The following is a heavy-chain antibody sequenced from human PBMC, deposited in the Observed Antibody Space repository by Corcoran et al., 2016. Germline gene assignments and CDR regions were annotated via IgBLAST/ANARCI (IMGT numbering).Heavy chain of an antibody. CDR3: AMGGGYDILPGYYKYYYYGMDV. D-gene: IGHD3-9*01. J-gene: IGHJ6*02. CDR2: IIHIFGTA. CDR1: GGTFSSYA. V-gene: IGHV1-69*01. Sequence: QVKLVQSGAEVKKPGSSVKVSCKDSGGTFSSYAISWVRQAPGQGLEWMGGIIHIFGTANYEQKFQGRVTSTADESTSTAYMELSNLSSEDTAVYYCAMGGGYDILPGYYKYYYYGMDVWGQGITVTVSS.